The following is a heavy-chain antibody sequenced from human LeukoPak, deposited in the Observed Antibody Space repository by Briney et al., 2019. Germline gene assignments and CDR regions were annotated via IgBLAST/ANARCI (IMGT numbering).Heavy chain of an antibody. D-gene: IGHD2-15*01. CDR2: ISYDGSNK. V-gene: IGHV3-30*03. J-gene: IGHJ3*02. CDR3: AREGGSDAFDI. Sequence: PGGSLRLSCAASGFTFSSYWMSWVRQAPGKGLEWVAVISYDGSNKYYADSVKGRFTISRDNSKNTLYLQMNSLRAEDTAVYYCAREGGSDAFDIWGQGTMVTVSS. CDR1: GFTFSSYW.